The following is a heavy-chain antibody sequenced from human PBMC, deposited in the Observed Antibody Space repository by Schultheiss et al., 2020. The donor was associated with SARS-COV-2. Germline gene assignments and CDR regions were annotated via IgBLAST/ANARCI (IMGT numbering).Heavy chain of an antibody. J-gene: IGHJ4*02. D-gene: IGHD6-6*01. CDR3: ARDVGQLVLDY. CDR2: SNAGNGNT. CDR1: GYTFTSYA. Sequence: ASVKVSCKASGYTFTSYAMHWVRQAPGQRLEWMGWSNAGNGNTKYSQEFQGRVTMTTDTSTSTAYMELRSLRSDDTAVYYCARDVGQLVLDYWGQGTLVTVSS. V-gene: IGHV1-3*02.